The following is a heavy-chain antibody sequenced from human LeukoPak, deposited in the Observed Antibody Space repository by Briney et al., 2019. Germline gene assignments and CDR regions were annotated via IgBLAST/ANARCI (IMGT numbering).Heavy chain of an antibody. CDR3: ARTVEVRGVFGASYYFDY. CDR1: GFSLSTSGMR. CDR2: IDWDDDK. D-gene: IGHD3-10*01. J-gene: IGHJ4*02. Sequence: SGPALVKPTQTLTLTCTFSGFSLSTSGMRVSWIRQPPGKALEWLARIDWDDDKFYSTSLKTRLTTSKDTPKNVVVLTMTNMDPVDTATYYCARTVEVRGVFGASYYFDYWGQGTLVTVSS. V-gene: IGHV2-70*04.